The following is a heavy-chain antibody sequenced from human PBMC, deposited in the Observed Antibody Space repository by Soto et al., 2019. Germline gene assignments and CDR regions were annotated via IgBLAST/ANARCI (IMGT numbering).Heavy chain of an antibody. J-gene: IGHJ4*02. CDR2: INPNSDGT. V-gene: IGHV1-2*04. CDR3: ARGSSGWYYRTDFDY. CDR1: GYTFTGYY. Sequence: ASVKVSCKASGYTFTGYYMHWVRQAPGQGLEWMGWINPNSDGTNYAQKFQGWVTMTRDTSISTAYMELSGLRSDDTAVYYCARGSSGWYYRTDFDYWGQGTLVTVSS. D-gene: IGHD6-19*01.